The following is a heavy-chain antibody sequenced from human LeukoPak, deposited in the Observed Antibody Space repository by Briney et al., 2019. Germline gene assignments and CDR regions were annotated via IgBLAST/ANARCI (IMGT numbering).Heavy chain of an antibody. CDR1: GFTFSSYG. CDR2: ISYDGSNK. CDR3: TRLGGANDFDF. Sequence: PGGSLRLSCAASGFTFSSYGMHWVRQAPGKGLEWVAVISYDGSNKYYADSVKGRFTISRDNSKNTLYLQMNSLRAEDTAVYYCTRLGGANDFDFWGQGILVTVSS. D-gene: IGHD3-16*01. V-gene: IGHV3-30*03. J-gene: IGHJ4*02.